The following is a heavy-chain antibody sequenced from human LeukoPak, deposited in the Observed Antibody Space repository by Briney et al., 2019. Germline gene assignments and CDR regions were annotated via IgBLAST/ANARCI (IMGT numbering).Heavy chain of an antibody. Sequence: GGSLRLYCAASGFTFSSYWMSWVRQAPGKGLEWVANIKQDGSEKYYVDSVKGRFTISRDNAKNSLYLQMNSLRAEDTAVYYCARVGYYDILTGTNYWGQGTLVTVSS. CDR2: IKQDGSEK. V-gene: IGHV3-7*01. D-gene: IGHD3-9*01. CDR1: GFTFSSYW. J-gene: IGHJ4*02. CDR3: ARVGYYDILTGTNY.